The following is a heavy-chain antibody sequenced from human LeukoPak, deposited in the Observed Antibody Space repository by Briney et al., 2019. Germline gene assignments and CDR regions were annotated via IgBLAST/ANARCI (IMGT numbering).Heavy chain of an antibody. CDR1: GGTFSSYA. D-gene: IGHD5-24*01. V-gene: IGHV1-69*13. J-gene: IGHJ4*02. CDR2: IIPIFGTA. Sequence: SVKVSCKASGGTFSSYAISWVRQAPGQGLEWMGGIIPIFGTANYAQKFQGRVTITADESTSTAHMELSSLRSEDTAVYYCARSGTWGRWLQPEDYFDYWGQGALVTVSS. CDR3: ARSGTWGRWLQPEDYFDY.